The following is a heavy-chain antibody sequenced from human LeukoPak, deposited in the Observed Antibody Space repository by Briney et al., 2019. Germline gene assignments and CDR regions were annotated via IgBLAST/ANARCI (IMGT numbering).Heavy chain of an antibody. V-gene: IGHV3-11*01. CDR1: GFTFSDYY. CDR2: ISSSGGTK. CDR3: ARDVGYNWNVGNNWFDP. Sequence: GGSLRLSCAASGFTFSDYYMSWIRQAPGKGLEWVSYISSSGGTKYYADSVKGRFTISRDNAKNSLYLQMHSLRAEDTAFYHCARDVGYNWNVGNNWFDPWGQGTLVTVSS. J-gene: IGHJ5*02. D-gene: IGHD1-1*01.